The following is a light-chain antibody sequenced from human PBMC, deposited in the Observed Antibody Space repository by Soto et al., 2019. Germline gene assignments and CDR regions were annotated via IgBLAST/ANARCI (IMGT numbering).Light chain of an antibody. CDR1: QSVSSN. Sequence: EIVMTQSPATLSVSPGARATLSCRASQSVSSNLAWYQQKPGQAPRLLIYGASTMATGIPARFSGSGSGTEFTLTISSLQSEDFAVYYCQQYNNWPTWTFGQGTKVEIK. V-gene: IGKV3-15*01. J-gene: IGKJ1*01. CDR3: QQYNNWPTWT. CDR2: GAS.